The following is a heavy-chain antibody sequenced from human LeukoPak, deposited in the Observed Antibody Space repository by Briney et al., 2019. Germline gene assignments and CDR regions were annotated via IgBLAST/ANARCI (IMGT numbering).Heavy chain of an antibody. V-gene: IGHV4-59*01. CDR3: ARDRRYDFWSGYDAFDT. Sequence: SETLSLTCTVSGGSLSSYYWSWIRQPPGKGLEWIGYIYYSGSTNYNPSLKSRVTISVDTSKNQFSLKLSSVTAADTAVYYCARDRRYDFWSGYDAFDTWGQGTMVTVSS. CDR1: GGSLSSYY. J-gene: IGHJ3*02. D-gene: IGHD3-3*01. CDR2: IYYSGST.